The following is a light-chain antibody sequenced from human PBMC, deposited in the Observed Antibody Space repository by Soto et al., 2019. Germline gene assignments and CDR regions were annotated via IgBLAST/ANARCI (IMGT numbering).Light chain of an antibody. J-gene: IGKJ1*01. Sequence: DIQMSQSPSSLSASVGDRVTITCRASQGISNYLAWYQQKPGKVPELLIYGASTLQPGVPSRFTGSGSGTAFALTISSLQPEDIATYYCQNYYSAPRTFGQGTKVELK. V-gene: IGKV1-27*01. CDR1: QGISNY. CDR3: QNYYSAPRT. CDR2: GAS.